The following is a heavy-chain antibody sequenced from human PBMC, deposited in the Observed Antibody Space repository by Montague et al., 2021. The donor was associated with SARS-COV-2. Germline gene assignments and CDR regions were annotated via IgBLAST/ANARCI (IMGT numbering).Heavy chain of an antibody. J-gene: IGHJ5*02. CDR3: ARTEYNWNDWFDP. CDR1: GGSISSHY. CDR2: IFHSGIT. Sequence: SETLSLTCSVSGGSISSHYWSWIRQSPGKGLEWIGYIFHSGITDXNPSLKSRVTISVDMSKNQFSLQLNSVTAADSAVYYCARTEYNWNDWFDPWGQGTLVTVSS. V-gene: IGHV4-59*11. D-gene: IGHD1-20*01.